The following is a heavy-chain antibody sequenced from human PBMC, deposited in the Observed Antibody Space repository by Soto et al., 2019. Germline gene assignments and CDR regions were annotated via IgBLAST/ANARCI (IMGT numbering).Heavy chain of an antibody. D-gene: IGHD1-26*01. CDR2: IYHSGST. J-gene: IGHJ4*02. V-gene: IGHV4-30-2*01. CDR3: ASGPSRSAIVGAIDY. CDR1: GGSISSGGYS. Sequence: SETLSLTCAVSGGSISSGGYSWSWIRQPPGKGLEWIGYIYHSGSTYYNPSLKSRVTISVDRSKNQFSLKLSSVTAADTAVYYCASGPSRSAIVGAIDYWGQGTLVTVSS.